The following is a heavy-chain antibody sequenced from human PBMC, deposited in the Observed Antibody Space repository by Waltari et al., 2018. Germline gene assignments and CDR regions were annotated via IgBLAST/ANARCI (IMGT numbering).Heavy chain of an antibody. CDR2: INGDESTT. CDR3: ARDNNYKIDY. CDR1: GITFSSFW. J-gene: IGHJ4*02. D-gene: IGHD4-4*01. Sequence: EVQLVESGGGSVQPGGSLRLSCAASGITFSSFWLYWVRHAPGKGLVYESRINGDESTTGYAESVKGRFTIARDNAKNTLYLQMNSLRAEDTAVYYCARDNNYKIDYWGQGTLVTVSS. V-gene: IGHV3-74*01.